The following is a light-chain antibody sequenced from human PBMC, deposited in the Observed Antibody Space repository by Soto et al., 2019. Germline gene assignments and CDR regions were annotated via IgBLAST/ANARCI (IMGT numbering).Light chain of an antibody. CDR3: QQFGSSSWT. J-gene: IGKJ1*01. CDR1: QGVSSN. CDR2: GTS. Sequence: EVVVTQSPATVSVSPGERATLSCRASQGVSSNLAWYRQKPGQAPRLLIYGTSSGATGIPDRFSGSGSGTDFTLTINRLEPEDFAVYYCQQFGSSSWTFGQGTKVDI. V-gene: IGKV3-20*01.